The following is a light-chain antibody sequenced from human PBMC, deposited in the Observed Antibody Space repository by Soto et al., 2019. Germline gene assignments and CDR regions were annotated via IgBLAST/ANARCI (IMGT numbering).Light chain of an antibody. CDR3: CSYAGSGTYV. V-gene: IGLV2-23*01. Sequence: QPVLTQPASVSGSPGQSITISCTGTSSDVGNYNLVSWYQQHPGKAPKLMIYEDSKRPSGVSNRFSGSKSGSTASLTISGLQAEDEADYYCCSYAGSGTYVFGTGTKVTVL. CDR2: EDS. J-gene: IGLJ1*01. CDR1: SSDVGNYNL.